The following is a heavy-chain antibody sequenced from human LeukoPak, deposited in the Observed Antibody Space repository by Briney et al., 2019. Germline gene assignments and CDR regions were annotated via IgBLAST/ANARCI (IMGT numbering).Heavy chain of an antibody. D-gene: IGHD5-24*01. CDR3: ARVGETGTVTMELDL. CDR1: GFPSADYS. J-gene: IGHJ1*01. V-gene: IGHV3-30*04. CDR2: MSFDGNFE. Sequence: GGSLRLSCAASGFPSADYSLHWVRRAPGKGLEWVALMSFDGNFENFADSVKGRFTISRDTARNTLYLHMGSLGVEDSAVYYCARVGETGTVTMELDLWGQGALVTVSS.